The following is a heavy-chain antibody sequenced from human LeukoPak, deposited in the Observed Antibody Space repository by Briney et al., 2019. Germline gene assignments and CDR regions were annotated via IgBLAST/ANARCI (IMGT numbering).Heavy chain of an antibody. V-gene: IGHV3-23*01. CDR1: GFTFSSYA. Sequence: PGGSLRLSCAASGFTFSSYAMSWVRQAPGKGLEWVSASGSGGSTYYADSVKGRFTISRDNSKNTLYLQMNSLRAEDTAVYYCAKDEGSSGWTAWFDPWGQGTLVTVSS. CDR2: SGSGGST. J-gene: IGHJ5*02. D-gene: IGHD6-19*01. CDR3: AKDEGSSGWTAWFDP.